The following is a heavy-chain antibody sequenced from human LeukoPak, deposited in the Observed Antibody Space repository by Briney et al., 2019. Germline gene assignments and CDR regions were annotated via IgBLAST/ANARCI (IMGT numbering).Heavy chain of an antibody. V-gene: IGHV3-23*01. J-gene: IGHJ4*02. CDR1: GLTFSNYA. CDR2: ISGSGGST. D-gene: IGHD5-18*01. Sequence: GGSLRLSCAASGLTFSNYAMSWVRQAPGKGLEWVSAISGSGGSTYYADSVKGRFTISRDNSKNTLYLQMNSLRAEDTAVYYCAKDGYSYGYSFDYWGQGTLVTVSS. CDR3: AKDGYSYGYSFDY.